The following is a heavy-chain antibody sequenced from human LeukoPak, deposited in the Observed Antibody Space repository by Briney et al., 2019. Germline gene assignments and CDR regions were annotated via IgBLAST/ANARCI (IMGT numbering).Heavy chain of an antibody. V-gene: IGHV3-43*02. D-gene: IGHD6-19*01. Sequence: GGSLRLSCAPPGLIFDNYAIHWVRQAPGKGLEWVSLISGDGGSTFYADSVRGRFTISRDNTRKSLSLQMSSLRSEDTALYYCARESETSGWYDYWGQGTLVTVSS. CDR1: GLIFDNYA. CDR3: ARESETSGWYDY. CDR2: ISGDGGST. J-gene: IGHJ4*02.